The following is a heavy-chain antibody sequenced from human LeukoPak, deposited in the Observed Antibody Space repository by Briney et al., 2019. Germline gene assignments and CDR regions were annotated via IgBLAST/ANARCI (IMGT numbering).Heavy chain of an antibody. CDR1: GLTFSTYA. CDR3: SRGGIYSSSSAIDH. V-gene: IGHV3-64*01. J-gene: IGHJ4*02. CDR2: IRSNGGAT. Sequence: GGSLRLSCAASGLTFSTYAMHWVRQAPGKGLEYVSTIRSNGGATYYANSEKARSTISRDNSKNTLYLQMRSLSADDMPVYYFSRGGIYSSSSAIDHWGQGTMVTVSS. D-gene: IGHD6-6*01.